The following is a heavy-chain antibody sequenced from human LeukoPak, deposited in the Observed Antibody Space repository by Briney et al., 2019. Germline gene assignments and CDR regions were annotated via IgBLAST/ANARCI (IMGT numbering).Heavy chain of an antibody. D-gene: IGHD3-22*01. CDR3: AREGVYYDSSGHPHPSAFDY. V-gene: IGHV1-2*02. J-gene: IGHJ4*02. CDR2: INPNSGGT. Sequence: ASVKVSCKASGYTFTGYYMHWVRQAPGQGLEWMGWINPNSGGTNYAQKFQGRVTMTRDTSISTAYMELSRLRSDDTAVHYCAREGVYYDSSGHPHPSAFDYWGQGTLVTVSS. CDR1: GYTFTGYY.